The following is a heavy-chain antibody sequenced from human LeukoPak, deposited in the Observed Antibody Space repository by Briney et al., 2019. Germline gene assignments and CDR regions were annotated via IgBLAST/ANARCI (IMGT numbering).Heavy chain of an antibody. J-gene: IGHJ5*02. CDR2: IYYSGST. Sequence: SETLSLTCTVSGGSISSSSYYWGWIRQPPGKGLEWIGSIYYSGSTYYNPSLKSRVTISVDTSKNQFSLKLSSVTAADTAVYYCAREAIVVVPAATRWFDPWGQGTLVTVSS. D-gene: IGHD2-2*01. CDR3: AREAIVVVPAATRWFDP. V-gene: IGHV4-39*07. CDR1: GGSISSSSYY.